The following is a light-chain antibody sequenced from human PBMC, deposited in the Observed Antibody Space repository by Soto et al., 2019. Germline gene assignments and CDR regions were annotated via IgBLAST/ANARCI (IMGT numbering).Light chain of an antibody. J-gene: IGKJ1*01. V-gene: IGKV1-5*03. CDR1: QSITTW. CDR2: KAS. CDR3: QQYNSYS. Sequence: DIQMTQSPSTVSAYVGDSVTITCRASQSITTWLAWYQQRPGKAPKLLIYKASSLESGVPSRFSGSGSGTEFTLTISSLQPDDFATYYCQQYNSYSFGQGTKVDIK.